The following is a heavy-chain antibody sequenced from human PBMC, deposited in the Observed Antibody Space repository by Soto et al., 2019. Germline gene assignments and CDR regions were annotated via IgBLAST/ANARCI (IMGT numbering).Heavy chain of an antibody. J-gene: IGHJ6*02. Sequence: QVQLVQSGAEVKKPGSSVKVSCKASGGTFSTYSISWVRQAPGQGLEWMGGSPPIFGTSKYAQNFQGRVTITADESTSTAYMELSSMRSDDTAVYSCARGGRYPKSSNSYGIEVWGQGTTGTVSS. V-gene: IGHV1-69*01. CDR3: ARGGRYPKSSNSYGIEV. CDR2: SPPIFGTS. CDR1: GGTFSTYS. D-gene: IGHD1-20*01.